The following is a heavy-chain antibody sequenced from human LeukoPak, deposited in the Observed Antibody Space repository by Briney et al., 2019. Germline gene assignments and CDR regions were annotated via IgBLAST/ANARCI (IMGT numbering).Heavy chain of an antibody. J-gene: IGHJ5*02. D-gene: IGHD5-18*01. Sequence: PSETLSLTCTVSGGSISSYYWSWIRQPPGKGLGWIGYIYYSGSTNYNPSLKSRVTISVDTSKNQFSLKLSSVTAADTAVYYCARSAFSADTAMVLGWNDGGNWFDPWGREPWSPSPQ. CDR2: IYYSGST. CDR3: ARSAFSADTAMVLGWNDGGNWFDP. CDR1: GGSISSYY. V-gene: IGHV4-59*01.